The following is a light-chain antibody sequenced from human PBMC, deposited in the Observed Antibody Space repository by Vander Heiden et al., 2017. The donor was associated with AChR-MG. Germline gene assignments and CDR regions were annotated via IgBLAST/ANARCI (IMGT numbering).Light chain of an antibody. J-gene: IGLJ2*01. CDR1: ALPKKD. V-gene: IGLV3-25*03. CDR2: KDS. Sequence: SYELTQPPSVSVSPGPTARTTCSGDALPKKDDNWNQQKPGQAPVVVIYKDSERPSGIPERFSGSSSGTTVTLTISGVQAEDEADDYCQSADSSGTYNVVFGGGTKLTVI. CDR3: QSADSSGTYNVV.